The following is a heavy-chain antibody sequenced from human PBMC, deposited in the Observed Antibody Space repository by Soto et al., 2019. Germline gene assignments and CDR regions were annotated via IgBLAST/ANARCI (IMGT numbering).Heavy chain of an antibody. V-gene: IGHV4-4*02. J-gene: IGHJ4*02. CDR1: GGSISSSNW. D-gene: IGHD6-19*01. CDR2: IYHSGST. Sequence: PSETLSLACTVSGGSISSSNWWSWVRQPPGKGLEWIGEIYHSGSTNYNPSLKSRVTISVDKSKNQFSLKLSSVTAADTAVYYCARVAVAGTRVDYWGQRTLVTVSS. CDR3: ARVAVAGTRVDY.